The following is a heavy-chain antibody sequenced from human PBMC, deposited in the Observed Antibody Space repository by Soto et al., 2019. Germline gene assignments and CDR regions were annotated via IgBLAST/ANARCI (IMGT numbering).Heavy chain of an antibody. CDR1: GFSFRTYG. Sequence: QVQLVESGGGLVQPGMSLRLSCAVSGFSFRTYGFHWVRQPPGKGLQWVAVISPKGHSDSVEGRFTISRDNSKDTLYLQMNNLRAEDTAVYYCARDDAFANENAFDLWGQGTKVTVSS. CDR2: ISPK. CDR3: ARDDAFANENAFDL. V-gene: IGHV3-33*01. J-gene: IGHJ3*01. D-gene: IGHD1-1*01.